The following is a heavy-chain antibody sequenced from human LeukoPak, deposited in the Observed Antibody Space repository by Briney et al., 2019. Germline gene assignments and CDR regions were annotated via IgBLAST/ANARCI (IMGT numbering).Heavy chain of an antibody. J-gene: IGHJ6*02. CDR1: GFTFSNYG. Sequence: GGSLRLSCAASGFTFSNYGMNWVRQAPGKGLECVSYISDDSSTIYYADSVKGRFTISRDNAKNSLYLQMNSLRAEDTAVYYCARSGSTYYYGMDVWGQGTTVTVSS. V-gene: IGHV3-48*01. CDR2: ISDDSSTI. CDR3: ARSGSTYYYGMDV. D-gene: IGHD3-10*01.